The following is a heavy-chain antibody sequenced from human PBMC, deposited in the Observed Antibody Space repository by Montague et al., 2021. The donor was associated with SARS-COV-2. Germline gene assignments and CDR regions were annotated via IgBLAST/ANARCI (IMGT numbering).Heavy chain of an antibody. CDR3: ASSPLRTSSANWYDKYFQH. J-gene: IGHJ1*01. Sequence: SETLSLTCTVSGGSISVSSYYWVWIRQPPGKGLEWIGSIYYGGTADYNPSLKSRVTISVDTSNNQFSLKLASLTAADTAVYSCASSPLRTSSANWYDKYFQHWGQGTRVTVSS. CDR2: IYYGGTA. V-gene: IGHV4-39*07. CDR1: GGSISVSSYY. D-gene: IGHD1-1*01.